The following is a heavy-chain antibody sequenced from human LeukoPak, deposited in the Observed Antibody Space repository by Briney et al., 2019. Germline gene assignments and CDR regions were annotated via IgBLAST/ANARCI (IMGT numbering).Heavy chain of an antibody. CDR3: AKGADTSSWYGPFDY. D-gene: IGHD6-13*01. V-gene: IGHV3-9*01. CDR1: GFTFDDYA. CDR2: ISWNSGSI. J-gene: IGHJ4*02. Sequence: GGSLRLSCAASGFTFDDYAMQWVRQAPGKGLEWVSGISWNSGSIGYADSVKGRFTISRDNAKNSLYLQMNSLRAEDTALYYCAKGADTSSWYGPFDYWGQGTLVTVSS.